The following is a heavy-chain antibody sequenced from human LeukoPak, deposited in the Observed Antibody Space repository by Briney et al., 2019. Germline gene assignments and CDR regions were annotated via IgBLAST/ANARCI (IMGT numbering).Heavy chain of an antibody. J-gene: IGHJ4*02. D-gene: IGHD6-19*01. CDR3: AGGQYSSGWYVTPFDY. CDR2: INHSGST. Sequence: SETLSLTCAVYGGSFSGYYWSWIRQPPGKGLEWIGEINHSGSTNYNPSLKSRVTISVDTSKNQFSLKLSSVTAADTAVYYCAGGQYSSGWYVTPFDYWGQGTLVTVSS. V-gene: IGHV4-34*01. CDR1: GGSFSGYY.